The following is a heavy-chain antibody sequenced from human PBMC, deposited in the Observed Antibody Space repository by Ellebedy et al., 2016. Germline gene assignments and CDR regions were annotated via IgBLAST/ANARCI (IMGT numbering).Heavy chain of an antibody. CDR2: ISVYNGKT. CDR3: ARDDYGDRYGMDV. J-gene: IGHJ6*02. CDR1: GYTFSSFG. Sequence: ASVKVSCXASGYTFSSFGFSWVRQAPGQGLEWMGWISVYNGKTNYAQKFQGRVTMTTDTSTSTAYMELRSLRSDDTAVYYCARDDYGDRYGMDVWGQGTTVTVSS. V-gene: IGHV1-18*01. D-gene: IGHD4-17*01.